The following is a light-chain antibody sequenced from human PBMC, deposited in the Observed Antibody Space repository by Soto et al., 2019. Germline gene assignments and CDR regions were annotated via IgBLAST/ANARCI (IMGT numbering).Light chain of an antibody. Sequence: QSVMTQPASVSGSPGQSITISCTGTSSDVGGCNHVSWYQLHPGKAPKLMVYEVSNRPSGVSNRFSGSKSGNTASLTISGLQAEDEADYYCFSYTSSTAYVFGTGTKATV. CDR2: EVS. J-gene: IGLJ1*01. CDR3: FSYTSSTAYV. V-gene: IGLV2-14*01. CDR1: SSDVGGCNH.